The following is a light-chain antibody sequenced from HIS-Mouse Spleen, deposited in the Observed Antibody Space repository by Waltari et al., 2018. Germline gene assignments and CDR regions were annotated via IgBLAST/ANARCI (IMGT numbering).Light chain of an antibody. CDR2: GAS. V-gene: IGKV3-20*01. CDR1: QSVSSSY. J-gene: IGKJ3*01. Sequence: EIVLTQSPGTLSLSPGEIATLASRASQSVSSSYLAWYQQKPGQAPRLLIYGASSRATGIPDRFSGSGSGTDFTLTISRLEPEDFAVYYCQQYGSSLPFTFGPGTKVDIK. CDR3: QQYGSSLPFT.